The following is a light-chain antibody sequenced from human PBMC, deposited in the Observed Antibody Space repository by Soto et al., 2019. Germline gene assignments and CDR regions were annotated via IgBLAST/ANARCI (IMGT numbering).Light chain of an antibody. CDR3: TSYAGSKLRV. J-gene: IGLJ2*01. V-gene: IGLV2-8*01. CDR2: DVT. CDR1: SSDVGGYDY. Sequence: QSALTQPPSASGTPGQSVTISCTGTSSDVGGYDYVSWFQHHPGKAPKLIIYDVTKRPSGVSDRFSVSKSDNTASLTVSGLQAEDEADYFCTSYAGSKLRVFGGGTKLTVL.